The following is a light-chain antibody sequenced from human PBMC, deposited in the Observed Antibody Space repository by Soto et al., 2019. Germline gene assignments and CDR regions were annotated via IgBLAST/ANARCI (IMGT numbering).Light chain of an antibody. CDR3: QQYNNWPTIT. CDR1: QSVSSN. Sequence: EIVMTQSPATLSVSPGERATLSCRASQSVSSNLAWYQQKPGQAPRLLIYGASTRATGIPARFSGSGSGTEFTLTISSLQSEDFAVYYCQQYNNWPTITFGPGTLLEIK. CDR2: GAS. V-gene: IGKV3-15*01. J-gene: IGKJ5*01.